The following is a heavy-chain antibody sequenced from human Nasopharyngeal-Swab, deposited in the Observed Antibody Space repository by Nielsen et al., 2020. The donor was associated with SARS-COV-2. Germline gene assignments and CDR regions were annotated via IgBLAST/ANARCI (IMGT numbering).Heavy chain of an antibody. CDR3: ARGLTTVTTYYYYGMDV. CDR2: IIPIFGTA. Sequence: SVKVSCKASGGTFSSYAISWVRQAPGQGLEWMGGIIPIFGTANYAQKFQGRVTITADESTSTAYMELSSLRSEDTAVYYCARGLTTVTTYYYYGMDVWGQGTTGTVSS. V-gene: IGHV1-69*13. D-gene: IGHD4-11*01. CDR1: GGTFSSYA. J-gene: IGHJ6*02.